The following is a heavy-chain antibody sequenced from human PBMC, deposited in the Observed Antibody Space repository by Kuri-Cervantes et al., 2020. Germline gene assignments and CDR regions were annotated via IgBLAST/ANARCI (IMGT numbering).Heavy chain of an antibody. D-gene: IGHD3-3*01. CDR1: GGTFSGYA. CDR3: ARERNVLRFFDI. Sequence: SVKVSCKASGGTFSGYAISWVRQAPGQGLEWMGGIIPIFGTANYAQKFQGRVTITADESTSTAYMELSSLRSEDTAVYYCARERNVLRFFDIWGQGTMVTVSS. J-gene: IGHJ3*02. V-gene: IGHV1-69*13. CDR2: IIPIFGTA.